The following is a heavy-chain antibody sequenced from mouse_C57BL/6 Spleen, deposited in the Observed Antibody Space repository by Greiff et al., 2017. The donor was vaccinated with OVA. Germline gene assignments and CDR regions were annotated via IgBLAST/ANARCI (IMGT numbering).Heavy chain of an antibody. Sequence: EVMLVESGGGLVKPGGSLKLSCAASGFTFSSYAMSWVRQTPEKRLEWVATISDGGSYTYYPDNVKGRFTISRDNAKNNLYLQMSHLKSEDTAMYYCARDWYERDYYAMDYWGQGTSVTVSS. D-gene: IGHD1-1*02. J-gene: IGHJ4*01. CDR2: ISDGGSYT. CDR1: GFTFSSYA. CDR3: ARDWYERDYYAMDY. V-gene: IGHV5-4*01.